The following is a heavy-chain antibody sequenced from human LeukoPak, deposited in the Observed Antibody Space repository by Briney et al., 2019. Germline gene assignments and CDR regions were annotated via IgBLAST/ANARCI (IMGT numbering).Heavy chain of an antibody. J-gene: IGHJ4*02. CDR3: ARDDTNYGDFPFSY. CDR2: ISTSSSYI. Sequence: GGSLRLSCAASGFTFSSYSMNWVRQAPGKGLECVSSISTSSSYIYYADSLKGRFTISRDNAKKSLFLQMNSLRADDTAVYYCARDDTNYGDFPFSYWGQGTLVTVSS. V-gene: IGHV3-21*01. D-gene: IGHD4-17*01. CDR1: GFTFSSYS.